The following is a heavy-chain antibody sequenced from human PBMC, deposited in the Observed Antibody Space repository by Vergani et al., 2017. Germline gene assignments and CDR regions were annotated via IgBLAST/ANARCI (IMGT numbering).Heavy chain of an antibody. CDR2: INTNTGNP. Sequence: QVQLVQSGSELKKPGASVKVSCKASGYTFTSYAMNWVRQAPGQGLEWMGWINTNTGNPTYAQGFTGRFVFSLDTSVSTAYLQISSLKAEDTAVYYCARDSPVGYSHGYDAFDIWGQGTMVTVSS. CDR3: ARDSPVGYSHGYDAFDI. V-gene: IGHV7-4-1*02. CDR1: GYTFTSYA. J-gene: IGHJ3*02. D-gene: IGHD5-18*01.